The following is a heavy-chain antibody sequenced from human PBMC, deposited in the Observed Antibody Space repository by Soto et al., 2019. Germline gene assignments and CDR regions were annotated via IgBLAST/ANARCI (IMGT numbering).Heavy chain of an antibody. CDR3: ARDSSGRGNSGYDDGIGFSMDV. D-gene: IGHD5-12*01. CDR2: IIPIFGTA. Sequence: QVQLVQSGAEVKKPGSSVKVSCKASGGTFSSYAISWVRQAPGQGLEWMGGIIPIFGTANYAQKFQGRVTITAEDSTSTAYMELSSLRSEDTAVYYCARDSSGRGNSGYDDGIGFSMDVWGQGTTVTVSS. CDR1: GGTFSSYA. V-gene: IGHV1-69*01. J-gene: IGHJ6*02.